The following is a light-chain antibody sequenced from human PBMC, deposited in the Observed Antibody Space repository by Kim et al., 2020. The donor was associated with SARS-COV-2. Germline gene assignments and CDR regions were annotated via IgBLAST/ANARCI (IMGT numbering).Light chain of an antibody. J-gene: IGLJ1*01. CDR3: ATWDDSLYGYV. Sequence: QSVLTQPPSASGTPGQRVTISCSGSSSTIGSNTVNWYQQLPGTAPKLLIYTNNQRPSGVPDRFSGSKSGTSASLAISGLQSEDEAVYYCATWDDSLYGYVFGTGTKVTVL. CDR2: TNN. CDR1: SSTIGSNT. V-gene: IGLV1-44*01.